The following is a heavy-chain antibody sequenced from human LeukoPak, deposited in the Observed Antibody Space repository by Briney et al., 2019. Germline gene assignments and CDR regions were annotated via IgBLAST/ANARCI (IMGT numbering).Heavy chain of an antibody. D-gene: IGHD6-19*01. Sequence: SETLSLTCTVSGGSISSYYWSWIRQPPGKGLEWIGYIYYSGSTNCNPSLKSPVTISVDTSKNQFSLKLSSVPAADTAVYYCARALAVAGDYYYYYYMDVWGKGTTVTVSS. V-gene: IGHV4-59*01. CDR1: GGSISSYY. CDR3: ARALAVAGDYYYYYYMDV. J-gene: IGHJ6*03. CDR2: IYYSGST.